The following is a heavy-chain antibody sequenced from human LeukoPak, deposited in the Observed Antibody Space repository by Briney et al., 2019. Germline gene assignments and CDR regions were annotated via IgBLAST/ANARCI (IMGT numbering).Heavy chain of an antibody. Sequence: ASVKVSCKASGYSYSDYGITWVRQAPGQGLEWMGWIVSYNGNTEYAQKFQGRVTMTTDTSTKTTHMQLRSLTPDDTAVYYCARVWFRSGVLSSRTLQGTPGYYFDSWGQGTLVIVSS. V-gene: IGHV1-18*04. D-gene: IGHD3-16*02. J-gene: IGHJ4*01. CDR1: GYSYSDYG. CDR3: ARVWFRSGVLSSRTLQGTPGYYFDS. CDR2: IVSYNGNT.